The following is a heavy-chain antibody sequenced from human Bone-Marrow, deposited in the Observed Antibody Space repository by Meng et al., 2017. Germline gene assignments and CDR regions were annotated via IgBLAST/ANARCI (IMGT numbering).Heavy chain of an antibody. J-gene: IGHJ5*02. Sequence: SVKVSCKASGGTFSSYAISWVRQAPGQGLEWMGGIIPIFGTANYAQKFQGRVTITADKSTSTAYMELNSLRAEDTAVYYCARVKVGALRNNWFDPWGQGTLVTVSS. CDR1: GGTFSSYA. D-gene: IGHD1-26*01. V-gene: IGHV1-69*06. CDR3: ARVKVGALRNNWFDP. CDR2: IIPIFGTA.